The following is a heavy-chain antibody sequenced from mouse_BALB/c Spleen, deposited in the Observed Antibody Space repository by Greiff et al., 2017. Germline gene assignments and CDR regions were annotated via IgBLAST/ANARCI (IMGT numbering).Heavy chain of an antibody. D-gene: IGHD2-1*01. CDR1: GYTFTSYW. V-gene: IGHV1-5*01. J-gene: IGHJ2*01. CDR3: ARGYYGNLFDY. CDR2: IYPGNSDT. Sequence: VQLQQSGTVLARPGASVKMSCKASGYTFTSYWMHWVKQRPGQGLEWIGAIYPGNSDTSYNQKFKGKAKLTAVTSTSTAYMELSSLTNEDSAVYYCARGYYGNLFDYWGQGTTLTVSS.